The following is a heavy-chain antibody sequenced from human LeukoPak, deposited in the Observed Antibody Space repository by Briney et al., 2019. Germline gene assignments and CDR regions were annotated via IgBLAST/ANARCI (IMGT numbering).Heavy chain of an antibody. D-gene: IGHD2-2*01. CDR1: GYTFTSYG. CDR2: ISAYNGNT. V-gene: IGHV1-18*01. Sequence: LWASVKVSCKASGYTFTSYGISWVRQAPGQGLEWMGWISAYNGNTNYAQKLKGRVTMTTDTSTSTAYMELRSLRSDDTAVYYCARDGISTSYYYYMDVWGKGTTVTVSS. CDR3: ARDGISTSYYYYMDV. J-gene: IGHJ6*03.